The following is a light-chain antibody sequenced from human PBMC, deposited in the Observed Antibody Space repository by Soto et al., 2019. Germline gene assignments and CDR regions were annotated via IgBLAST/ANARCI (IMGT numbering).Light chain of an antibody. V-gene: IGKV1-12*01. CDR1: QTISSW. CDR3: QQIYSFPQT. CDR2: AAS. Sequence: DIQMTQSPSTLSGSVGDRVTITCRASQTISSWLAWYQQKPGKAPKLLIYAASSLQSGVPSRFSGNRSGTNFTLTINSLQPEDFATYYCQQIYSFPQTFGQGTKVDIK. J-gene: IGKJ2*01.